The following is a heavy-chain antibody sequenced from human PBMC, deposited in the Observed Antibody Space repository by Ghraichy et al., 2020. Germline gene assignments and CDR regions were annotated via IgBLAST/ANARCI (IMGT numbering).Heavy chain of an antibody. CDR2: IYTSGST. J-gene: IGHJ5*02. D-gene: IGHD6-13*01. CDR1: GGSISSYY. Sequence: SQTLSLTCTVSGGSISSYYWSWIRQPPGKGLEWIGYIYTSGSTNYNPSLKSRVTISVDTSKNQFSLKLSSVTAADTAVYYCARRRSIIAAAGTFWFDPWGQGTLVTVSS. CDR3: ARRRSIIAAAGTFWFDP. V-gene: IGHV4-4*09.